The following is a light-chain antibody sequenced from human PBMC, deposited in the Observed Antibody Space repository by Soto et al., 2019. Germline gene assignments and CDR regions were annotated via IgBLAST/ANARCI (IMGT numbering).Light chain of an antibody. Sequence: QSVLTQPRSVSASPGQSVTISCTGTRSDVGGYNYVSWYQHHPGKAPKLMIYGVSAQPSGVPDRFSGSKSGNTASLTISGLQAEDEADYYCCSYAGTPYVFGTGTKVTVL. CDR3: CSYAGTPYV. V-gene: IGLV2-11*01. J-gene: IGLJ1*01. CDR1: RSDVGGYNY. CDR2: GVS.